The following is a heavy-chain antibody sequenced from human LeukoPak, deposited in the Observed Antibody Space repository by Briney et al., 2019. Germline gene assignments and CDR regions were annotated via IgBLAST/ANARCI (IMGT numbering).Heavy chain of an antibody. V-gene: IGHV3-66*01. J-gene: IGHJ4*02. CDR1: RLIVSSNY. D-gene: IGHD4-23*01. CDR2: IYSGGNT. CDR3: ATYGGNGGDYYFDY. Sequence: QTGGSLRLSCAASRLIVSSNYMAWVRQAPGKGLEKVSVIYSGGNTYYADSVKGRFTISRDNSKNTLYLQMNSLRAEDTAVYYCATYGGNGGDYYFDYWGQGTLVTVSS.